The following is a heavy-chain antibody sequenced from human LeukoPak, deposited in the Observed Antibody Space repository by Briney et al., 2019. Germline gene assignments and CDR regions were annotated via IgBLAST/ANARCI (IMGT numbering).Heavy chain of an antibody. CDR2: ISSTGSAI. CDR3: ARDTGQQLYNWFDP. J-gene: IGHJ5*02. V-gene: IGHV3-48*03. CDR1: GFTFSSYG. D-gene: IGHD6-13*01. Sequence: GGSLRLSCAASGFTFSSYGMNWVRQAPGKGLEWVSYISSTGSAIYYADSVKGRFTISRDNAKNSLYLQMNSLRAEDTAVYYCARDTGQQLYNWFDPWGQGTLVTVSS.